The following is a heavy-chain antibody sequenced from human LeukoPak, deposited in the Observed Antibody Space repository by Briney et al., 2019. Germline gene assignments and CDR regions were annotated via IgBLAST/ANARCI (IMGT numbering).Heavy chain of an antibody. J-gene: IGHJ6*03. D-gene: IGHD2-8*01. CDR1: GGSISSGSYY. CDR2: IYTSGST. CDR3: AREGFGTNSVYYYYYYMDV. Sequence: SETLSLTCTVSGGSISSGSYYWSWIRQPAGKGLEWIGRIYTSGSTNYNPSLKSRVTISVDTSKNQFSLKLSSVTAADTAVYYCAREGFGTNSVYYYYYYMDVWGKGTTVTVSS. V-gene: IGHV4-61*02.